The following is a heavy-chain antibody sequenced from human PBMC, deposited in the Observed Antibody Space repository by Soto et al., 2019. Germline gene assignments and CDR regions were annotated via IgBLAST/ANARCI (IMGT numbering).Heavy chain of an antibody. Sequence: GASVKVSCKASGYTFTSYYMHWVRQAPGQGLEWMGIINPSGGSTSYAQKFQGRVTMTRDTSTSTVYMELSSLRSEDTAVYYCARGYLGYCSGGSCYPTDFDYWGQGTLVTVSS. V-gene: IGHV1-46*01. D-gene: IGHD2-15*01. CDR3: ARGYLGYCSGGSCYPTDFDY. CDR2: INPSGGST. CDR1: GYTFTSYY. J-gene: IGHJ4*02.